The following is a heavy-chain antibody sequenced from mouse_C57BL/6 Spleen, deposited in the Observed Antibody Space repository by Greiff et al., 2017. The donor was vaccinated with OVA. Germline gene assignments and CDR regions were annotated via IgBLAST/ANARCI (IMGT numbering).Heavy chain of an antibody. Sequence: QVQLQQSGAELVRPGASVTLSCKASGYTFTDYEMHWVKQTPVHGLEWIGAIDPETGGTAYNQKFKGKAILTADKSSSTAYMELRSLTSEDSAVYYGTRGAHVDGSSSWFAYWGQGTLVTVSA. D-gene: IGHD1-1*01. CDR3: TRGAHVDGSSSWFAY. J-gene: IGHJ3*01. V-gene: IGHV1-15*01. CDR1: GYTFTDYE. CDR2: IDPETGGT.